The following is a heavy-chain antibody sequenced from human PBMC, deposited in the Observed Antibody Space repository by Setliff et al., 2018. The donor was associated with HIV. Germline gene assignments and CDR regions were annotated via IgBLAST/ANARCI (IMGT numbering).Heavy chain of an antibody. CDR1: GYTFTSYY. D-gene: IGHD3-22*01. J-gene: IGHJ3*02. CDR2: RSPIFSTT. Sequence: EASVKVSCKASGYTFTSYYMHWVRQAPGQGLEWMGGRSPIFSTTNYAQKFQGRVTITTDESTSRAYMELSSLRSEDTAVYYCAITSRGYSLQRGGAFDIWGQGTLVTVSS. V-gene: IGHV1-69*05. CDR3: AITSRGYSLQRGGAFDI.